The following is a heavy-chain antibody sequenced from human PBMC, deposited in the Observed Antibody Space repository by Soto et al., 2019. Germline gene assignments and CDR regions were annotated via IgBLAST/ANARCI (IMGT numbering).Heavy chain of an antibody. J-gene: IGHJ6*03. V-gene: IGHV3-15*01. Sequence: GGSLRLSCAASGFTFSNAWMSWVRQAPGKGLEWVGRIKSKTDGGTTDYAAPVKGRFTISRDDSKNTLYLQMNSLKTEDTAVYYCTTIAARPPGIYYYYMDVWGKGTTVTV. CDR3: TTIAARPPGIYYYYMDV. CDR1: GFTFSNAW. D-gene: IGHD6-6*01. CDR2: IKSKTDGGTT.